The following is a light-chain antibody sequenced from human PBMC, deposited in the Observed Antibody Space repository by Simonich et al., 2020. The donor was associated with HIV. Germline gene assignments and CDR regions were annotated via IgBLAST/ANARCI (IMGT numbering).Light chain of an antibody. Sequence: DIQMTQSPSSLSASVGDRVTITCRANQGISNSLAWYQQKPGKAPKLLLYAASRLVSGVPFRFSGSGSGTDYTLTISNLQPEDFATYYCQQYYSTPPWTFGQGTKVEIK. CDR3: QQYYSTPPWT. CDR2: AAS. J-gene: IGKJ1*01. V-gene: IGKV1-NL1*01. CDR1: QGISNS.